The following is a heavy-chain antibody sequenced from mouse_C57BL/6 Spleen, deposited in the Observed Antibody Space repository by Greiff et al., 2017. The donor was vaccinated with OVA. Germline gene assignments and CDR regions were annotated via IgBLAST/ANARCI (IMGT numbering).Heavy chain of an antibody. CDR2: IDPSDSYT. V-gene: IGHV1-69*01. J-gene: IGHJ3*01. CDR1: GYTFTSYW. D-gene: IGHD2-5*01. Sequence: VQLQQPGAELVMPGASVKLSCTASGYTFTSYWMHWVKQRPGQGLEWIGEIDPSDSYTNYNQKFKGKSTLTVDKSSSTAYMPLSSLTSEDSAVYYCARRDSNYSAWFAYWGQGTLVTVSA. CDR3: ARRDSNYSAWFAY.